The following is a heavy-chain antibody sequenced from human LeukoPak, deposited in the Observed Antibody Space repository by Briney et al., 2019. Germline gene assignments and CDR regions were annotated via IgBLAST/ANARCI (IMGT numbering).Heavy chain of an antibody. CDR3: AKPISGGLAVTGDWFHP. CDR2: INANSGTT. Sequence: GGSLRLSCTASGFAFSVYAMSWLRQPPGKGLEWVSTINANSGTTSYAASVRGRFTISRHNSKNTLYLQLNTLRADDTATYYCAKPISGGLAVTGDWFHPWGQGTLVVVSS. V-gene: IGHV3-23*01. CDR1: GFAFSVYA. J-gene: IGHJ5*01. D-gene: IGHD6-19*01.